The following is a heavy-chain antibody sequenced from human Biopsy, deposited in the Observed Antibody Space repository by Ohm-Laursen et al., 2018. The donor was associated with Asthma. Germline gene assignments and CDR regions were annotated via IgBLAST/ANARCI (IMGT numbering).Heavy chain of an antibody. CDR3: ARAVDYSHYYGIDV. J-gene: IGHJ6*02. Sequence: SVTVACRTSGYTLNRAGITWGRQAPGQGLEWMGWISVYNGNTKVAQKLQDRVTMITDTSTSTAYMELRSLRSDDTAVYFCARAVDYSHYYGIDVWGQGTTVSVS. D-gene: IGHD3-10*01. CDR2: ISVYNGNT. V-gene: IGHV1-18*01. CDR1: GYTLNRAG.